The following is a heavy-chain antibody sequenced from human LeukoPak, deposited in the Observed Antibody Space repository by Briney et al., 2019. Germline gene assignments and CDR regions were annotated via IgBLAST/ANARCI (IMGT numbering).Heavy chain of an antibody. CDR1: GFIFSDCS. Sequence: GGSLRLSCAASGFIFSDCSMNWVRQAPGKGLEWVSAISGSGGSTYYADSVKGRFTISRDNSKNTLYLQMNSLRAEDTAVYYCAKSRDIPVAGISDYWGQGTLVTVSS. J-gene: IGHJ4*02. CDR2: ISGSGGST. D-gene: IGHD6-19*01. CDR3: AKSRDIPVAGISDY. V-gene: IGHV3-23*01.